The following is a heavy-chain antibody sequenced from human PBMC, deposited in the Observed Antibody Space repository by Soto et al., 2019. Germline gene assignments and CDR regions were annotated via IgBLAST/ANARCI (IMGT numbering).Heavy chain of an antibody. V-gene: IGHV4-39*01. CDR3: ACIFAGGYSSGFYYYGMDV. CDR2: IFYSGST. D-gene: IGHD5-18*01. CDR1: GGSISSSSSY. Sequence: SETLSHTCTVSGGSISSSSSYWGWIRQPPGKGLEWIGSIFYSGSTYYNPSLKSRVTISVDTSKNQFSLKLSSVTAAYTAVYYCACIFAGGYSSGFYYYGMDVWGQGTTVT. J-gene: IGHJ6*02.